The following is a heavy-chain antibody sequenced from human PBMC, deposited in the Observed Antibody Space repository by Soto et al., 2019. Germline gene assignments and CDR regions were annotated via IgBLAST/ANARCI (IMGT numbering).Heavy chain of an antibody. Sequence: DSLKISCKGSGYSFTSYWISWVRQMPGKGLEWMGRIDPSDSYTNYSPSFQGHVTISADKSISTAYLQWSSLKASDTAMYYCERMTEAGLYYYYYGMDVWGQGTTVSVSS. V-gene: IGHV5-10-1*01. J-gene: IGHJ6*02. D-gene: IGHD6-13*01. CDR1: GYSFTSYW. CDR2: IDPSDSYT. CDR3: ERMTEAGLYYYYYGMDV.